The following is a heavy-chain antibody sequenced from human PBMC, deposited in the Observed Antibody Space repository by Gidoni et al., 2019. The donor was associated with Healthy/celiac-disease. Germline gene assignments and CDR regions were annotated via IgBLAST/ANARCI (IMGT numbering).Heavy chain of an antibody. CDR1: GYTFTRSY. CDR2: INPSGGST. J-gene: IGHJ4*02. D-gene: IGHD2-15*01. CDR3: ARAHAPGYCSGGSCPTYYFDY. Sequence: QVQLVQSGAEVKKPGASVKVSCKASGYTFTRSYMHWVRQAPGQGLEWMGIINPSGGSTSYAQKFQGRVTMTRDTSTSTVYMELSSLRSEDTAVYYCARAHAPGYCSGGSCPTYYFDYWGQGTLVTVSS. V-gene: IGHV1-46*01.